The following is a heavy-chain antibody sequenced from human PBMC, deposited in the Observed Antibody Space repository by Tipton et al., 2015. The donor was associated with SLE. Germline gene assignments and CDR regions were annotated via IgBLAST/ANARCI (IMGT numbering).Heavy chain of an antibody. CDR3: ARSSSYYYYYGMDV. CDR2: ISSSGSTI. Sequence: SLRLSCAASGFTFSDYYMSWIRQAPGKGLEWVSYISSSGSTIYYADSVKGRFTISRDNAKNSLYLQMNSLRAEDTAVYYCARSSSYYYYYGMDVWGQGTTVTVSS. CDR1: GFTFSDYY. J-gene: IGHJ6*02. V-gene: IGHV3-11*04. D-gene: IGHD6-13*01.